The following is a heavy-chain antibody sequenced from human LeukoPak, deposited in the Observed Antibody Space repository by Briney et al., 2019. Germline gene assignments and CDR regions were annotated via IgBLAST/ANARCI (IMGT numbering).Heavy chain of an antibody. CDR3: ARDRYCSSTSCYPFDY. V-gene: IGHV4-39*01. D-gene: IGHD2-2*01. CDR1: GGSISSSSYY. CDR2: IYYSGST. J-gene: IGHJ4*02. Sequence: PSETLSLTCTVSGGSISSSSYYWGWIRQPPGKGLEWIGSIYYSGSTYYNPSLKSRVTISVDPSKNQFSLKLSSVTAADTAVYYCARDRYCSSTSCYPFDYWGQGTLVTVSS.